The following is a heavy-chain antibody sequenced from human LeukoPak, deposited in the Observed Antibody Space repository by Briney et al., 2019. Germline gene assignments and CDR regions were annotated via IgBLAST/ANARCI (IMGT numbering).Heavy chain of an antibody. V-gene: IGHV4-30-4*01. J-gene: IGHJ3*02. CDR1: GGSISSGDSY. CDR2: IYYSGST. CDR3: ARHYGNRAAGNLQFDI. D-gene: IGHD6-13*01. Sequence: SQTLSLTCTVSGGSISSGDSYWSWIRQPPGKGLEWIGYIYYSGSTYYNPSLKSRVTISVDTSKNQFSLKLSSVTAADTAVYYCARHYGNRAAGNLQFDIWGQGTMVTVSS.